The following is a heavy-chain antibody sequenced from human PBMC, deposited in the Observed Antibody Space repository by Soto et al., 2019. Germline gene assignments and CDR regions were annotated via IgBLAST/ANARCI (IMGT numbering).Heavy chain of an antibody. CDR1: CGSFSGYY. CDR2: INHSGST. Sequence: TLSLTFDVYCGSFSGYYWSWIRQPPGKGLEWIGEINHSGSTNYNPSLKSRVTISVDTSKNQFSLKLSSVTAADTAVYYCARVPPDAIHFDYWGQGTLVTVSS. V-gene: IGHV4-34*01. J-gene: IGHJ4*02. D-gene: IGHD2-8*01. CDR3: ARVPPDAIHFDY.